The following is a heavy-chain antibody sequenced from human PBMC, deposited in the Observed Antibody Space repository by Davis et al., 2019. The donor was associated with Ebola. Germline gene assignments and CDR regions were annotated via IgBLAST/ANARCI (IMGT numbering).Heavy chain of an antibody. CDR1: GFTFSSYE. V-gene: IGHV3-48*03. J-gene: IGHJ6*02. CDR3: ARGDGYSSSWPNYYYYYGMDV. D-gene: IGHD6-13*01. Sequence: GGSLRLSCAASGFTFSSYEMNWVRQAPGKGLEWVSYISSSGSTIYYADSVKGRFTISRDNAKNSLYLQMNSLRAEDTAIYYCARGDGYSSSWPNYYYYYGMDVWGQGTTVTVSS. CDR2: ISSSGSTI.